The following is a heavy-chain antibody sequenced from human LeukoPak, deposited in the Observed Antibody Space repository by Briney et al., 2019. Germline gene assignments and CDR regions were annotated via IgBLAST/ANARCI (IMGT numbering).Heavy chain of an antibody. CDR3: ARGNSYYDSSGYFPWESFQH. V-gene: IGHV4-59*01. J-gene: IGHJ1*01. Sequence: PSETLSLTCTVSGGTISTYYWSWIRQPPGKGLERIGYVFYSGSTNYNPSLKSRVTISVDTSKNQFSLKLSSVTAADTALYYCARGNSYYDSSGYFPWESFQHWGQGTLVTVSS. CDR1: GGTISTYY. CDR2: VFYSGST. D-gene: IGHD3-22*01.